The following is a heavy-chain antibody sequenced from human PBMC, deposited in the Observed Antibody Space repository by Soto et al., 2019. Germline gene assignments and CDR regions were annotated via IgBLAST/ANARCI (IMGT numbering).Heavy chain of an antibody. V-gene: IGHV4-30-2*01. Sequence: RSATLSLTCAVLGGSISSGGYSWSWIRQPPGKGLEWIGYIYHSGSTYYNPSLKSRVTISVDRSKNQFSLKLSSVTAADTAVYYCTTGRYSYGVFDSWGQGTLVTVSS. CDR2: IYHSGST. J-gene: IGHJ4*02. CDR3: TTGRYSYGVFDS. CDR1: GGSISSGGYS. D-gene: IGHD5-18*01.